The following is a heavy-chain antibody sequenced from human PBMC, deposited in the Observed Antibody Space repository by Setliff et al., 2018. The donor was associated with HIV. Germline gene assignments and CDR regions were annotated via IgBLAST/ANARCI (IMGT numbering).Heavy chain of an antibody. V-gene: IGHV1-69*13. CDR3: ARVGEMATIGYSYYYMDV. CDR2: IIPMFGTT. J-gene: IGHJ6*03. CDR1: GVTFRRFA. D-gene: IGHD5-12*01. Sequence: ASVKVSCKASGVTFRRFAFSWVRQAPGQGLEWMGGIIPMFGTTIYARKFQGRVTITADESTSTVYMELTSLRFEDTAVYYCARVGEMATIGYSYYYMDVWGKGTTVTVSS.